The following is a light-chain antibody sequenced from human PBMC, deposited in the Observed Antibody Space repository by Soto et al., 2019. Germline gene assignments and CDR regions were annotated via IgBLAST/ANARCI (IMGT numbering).Light chain of an antibody. Sequence: QSALTQPASVSGSAGQSITISCSGTMRDVGAYNLVSWYQQHPGTAPKLIIYDNHNRPSGIPDRFSGSKSGTSATLGITGLQPGDEADYYCGTWDTSLSAGVFGSGTKLTVL. CDR2: DNH. V-gene: IGLV1-51*01. CDR3: GTWDTSLSAGV. CDR1: MRDVGAYNL. J-gene: IGLJ1*01.